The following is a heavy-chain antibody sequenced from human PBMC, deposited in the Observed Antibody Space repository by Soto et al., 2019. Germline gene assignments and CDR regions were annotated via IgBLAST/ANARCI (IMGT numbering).Heavy chain of an antibody. CDR1: GFTFSSYG. V-gene: IGHV3-33*01. Sequence: QVQLVESGGGVVQPGRSLRLSCAASGFTFSSYGMHWVRQAPGKGLEWVAVIWYDGSNKYYADSVKGRFTISRDNSKNSMYLKMNSLRAEDTAVYYCAREQRSRCWRGGDFDIWGQGTMVTVSS. CDR3: AREQRSRCWRGGDFDI. CDR2: IWYDGSNK. J-gene: IGHJ3*02. D-gene: IGHD2-15*01.